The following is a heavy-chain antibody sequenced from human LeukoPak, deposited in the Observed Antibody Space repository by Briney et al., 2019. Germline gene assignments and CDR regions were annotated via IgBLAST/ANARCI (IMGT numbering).Heavy chain of an antibody. D-gene: IGHD6-13*01. CDR3: AKDTTAAYGFDY. J-gene: IGHJ4*02. Sequence: PGGSLRLSCAASGFTFSSYAMHWVRQAPGKGLEWVAFIRYDGSNKYYADSVKGRFTISRDNSKNTLYLQMNSLRAEDTAVYYCAKDTTAAYGFDYWGQGTLVTVSS. CDR2: IRYDGSNK. V-gene: IGHV3-30*02. CDR1: GFTFSSYA.